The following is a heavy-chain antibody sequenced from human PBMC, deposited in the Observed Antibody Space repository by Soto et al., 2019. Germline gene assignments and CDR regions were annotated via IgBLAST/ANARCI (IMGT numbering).Heavy chain of an antibody. Sequence: GGSLRLSCAASGFTFSSYAMSGVRQAPGKGLEWVSAISGSGGGTYYADSVKGRFTISRDNSRNTLYLQMNSLRAEDTAVYYCAKDGAAAGTPDDYWGQGTPVTVSS. D-gene: IGHD6-13*01. CDR1: GFTFSSYA. J-gene: IGHJ4*02. CDR2: ISGSGGGT. CDR3: AKDGAAAGTPDDY. V-gene: IGHV3-23*01.